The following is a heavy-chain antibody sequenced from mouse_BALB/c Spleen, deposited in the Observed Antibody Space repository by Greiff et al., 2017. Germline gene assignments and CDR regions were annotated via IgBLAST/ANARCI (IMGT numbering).Heavy chain of an antibody. J-gene: IGHJ4*01. CDR2: IWAGGST. D-gene: IGHD2-14*01. CDR3: ARDPAYYRYPSYAMDY. Sequence: VQLQESGPGLVAPSQSLSITCTVSGFSLTSYGVHWVRQPPGKGLEWLGVIWAGGSTNYNSALMSRLSISKDNSKSQVFLKMNSLQTDDTAMYYCARDPAYYRYPSYAMDYWGQGTSVTVSS. V-gene: IGHV2-9*02. CDR1: GFSLTSYG.